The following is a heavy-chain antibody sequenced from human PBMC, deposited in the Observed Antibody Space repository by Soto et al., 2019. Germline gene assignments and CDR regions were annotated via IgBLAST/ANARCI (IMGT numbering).Heavy chain of an antibody. Sequence: EVQLVESGGGLVQPGGSLRLSCAASGFTFSSYSMNWVRQAPGKGLEWVSYISSSSSTIYYADSVKGRFTISRDNAKNALYLQMNSLRDEDTAVYYCAGIRQNIKEQLPPHYGMDVWGQGTTVTVSS. D-gene: IGHD6-13*01. CDR2: ISSSSSTI. CDR3: AGIRQNIKEQLPPHYGMDV. V-gene: IGHV3-48*02. J-gene: IGHJ6*02. CDR1: GFTFSSYS.